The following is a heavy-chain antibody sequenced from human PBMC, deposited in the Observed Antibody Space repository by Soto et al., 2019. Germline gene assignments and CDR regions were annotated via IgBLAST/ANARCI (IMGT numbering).Heavy chain of an antibody. J-gene: IGHJ4*02. CDR1: GFTFSTSW. CDR3: ARDHAYSSFDY. D-gene: IGHD2-15*01. Sequence: EVQLVESGGGLVQPGGSLRLSCVASGFTFSTSWMTWVRQAPGKGLEWVANIKEDGSLQNYVDSVKGRFTISRDNAKNSLYLRMNSLRAEDTAVYYCARDHAYSSFDYWGQGTLVTVSS. CDR2: IKEDGSLQ. V-gene: IGHV3-7*01.